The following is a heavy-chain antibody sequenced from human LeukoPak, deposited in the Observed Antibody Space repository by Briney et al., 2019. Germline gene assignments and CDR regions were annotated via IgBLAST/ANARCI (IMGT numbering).Heavy chain of an antibody. CDR3: AKGHEQQSVNELGY. D-gene: IGHD6-13*01. CDR1: GFTFDDYA. Sequence: GGSLRLSCAASGFTFDDYAMHWVRQAPGKGLEWVSGISWNSGSIGYADSVKGRFTISRDNAKNSLYLQMNSLRAEDTALYYCAKGHEQQSVNELGYWGQGTLVTVSS. V-gene: IGHV3-9*01. CDR2: ISWNSGSI. J-gene: IGHJ4*02.